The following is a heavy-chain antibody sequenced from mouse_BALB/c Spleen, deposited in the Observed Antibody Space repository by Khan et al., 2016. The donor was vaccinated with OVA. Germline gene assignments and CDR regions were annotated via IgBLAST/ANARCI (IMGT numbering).Heavy chain of an antibody. CDR3: VRDGAYYRNGGWFAY. D-gene: IGHD2-14*01. J-gene: IGHJ3*01. CDR1: GYTFTSYT. CDR2: INPSNGYT. Sequence: QMQLEESGAELARPGASVKMSCKASGYTFTSYTIHWIKLRPGQGLEWIGYINPSNGYTNYNQKFKDKATLTADKSSTTAYMQLSSLTSDDSAVYSCVRDGAYYRNGGWFAYWGQGTLVTVSA. V-gene: IGHV1-4*01.